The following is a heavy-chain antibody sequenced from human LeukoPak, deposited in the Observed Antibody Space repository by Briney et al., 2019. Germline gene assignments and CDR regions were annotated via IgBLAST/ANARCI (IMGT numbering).Heavy chain of an antibody. Sequence: VASVKVSCKASGYTFTGYYMHWVRQAPGQGLEWMGWINPSSGGTKYAQKFQGRVTMTSDTSISTAYMELRRLRSDDTAVYFCARDTSMDYYDSSGYEWGRGTLVTVSS. J-gene: IGHJ4*02. CDR2: INPSSGGT. D-gene: IGHD3-22*01. CDR3: ARDTSMDYYDSSGYE. CDR1: GYTFTGYY. V-gene: IGHV1-2*02.